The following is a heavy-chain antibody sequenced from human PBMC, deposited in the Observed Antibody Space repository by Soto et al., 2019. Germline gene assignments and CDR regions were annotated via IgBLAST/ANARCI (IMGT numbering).Heavy chain of an antibody. CDR3: AASCVACRGFHYYGMDV. V-gene: IGHV4-31*03. CDR2: IYYSVST. J-gene: IGHJ6*01. D-gene: IGHD5-12*01. CDR1: GGSISSGGYY. Sequence: QVQLQESGPGLVKPSQTLSLTCTVSGGSISSGGYYWNWIRQHPGKALEWIGYIYYSVSTYYNPSLKSRVTIYVDTYKNQFALKVSSVTASDTAVYYCAASCVACRGFHYYGMDVW.